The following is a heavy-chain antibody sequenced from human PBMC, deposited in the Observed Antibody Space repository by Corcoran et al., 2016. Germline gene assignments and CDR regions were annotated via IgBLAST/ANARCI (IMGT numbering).Heavy chain of an antibody. D-gene: IGHD6-6*01. V-gene: IGHV3-53*01. CDR3: VRKFRSSSSGDAFDI. CDR1: GFTVSSNY. CDR2: IYSGGST. J-gene: IGHJ3*02. Sequence: EVQLVESGGGLNQPGGSLRLSCAASGFTVSSNYMSWVRQAPGKGLEWVSVIYSGGSTYYADSVKGRFTISRDNSKNTLYLQMNSLRAEDTAVYYCVRKFRSSSSGDAFDIWGQGTMVTVSS.